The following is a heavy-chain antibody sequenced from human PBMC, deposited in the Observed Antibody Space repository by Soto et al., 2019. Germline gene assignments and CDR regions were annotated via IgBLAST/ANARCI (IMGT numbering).Heavy chain of an antibody. CDR1: GGTFSSYT. V-gene: IGHV1-69*02. Sequence: SVKVSCKASGGTFSSYTISWVRQAPGQGLEWMGRIIPILGIANYAQKFQGRVTITADKSTSTAYMELSSLRSEDTAVYYCARVNTIFGVAPEYDYMDVWGKGTTVTVSS. CDR3: ARVNTIFGVAPEYDYMDV. D-gene: IGHD3-3*01. J-gene: IGHJ6*03. CDR2: IIPILGIA.